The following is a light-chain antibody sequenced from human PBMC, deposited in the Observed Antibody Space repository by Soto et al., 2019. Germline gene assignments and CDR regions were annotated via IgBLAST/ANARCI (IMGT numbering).Light chain of an antibody. CDR3: QQDNNGPPWT. J-gene: IGKJ1*01. CDR2: GAS. Sequence: EIVMTQSPATLSVSPGERATLSCRASQSVSSNLAWYQQKPGQAPRLLIYGASTRATGIPARFRGSGSGTEFTLTSSSLQSEDFAVDYCQQDNNGPPWTFGQGTKVEIK. V-gene: IGKV3-15*01. CDR1: QSVSSN.